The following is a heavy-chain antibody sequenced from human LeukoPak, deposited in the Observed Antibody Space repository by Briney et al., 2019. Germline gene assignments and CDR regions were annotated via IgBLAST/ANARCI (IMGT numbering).Heavy chain of an antibody. V-gene: IGHV3-53*01. J-gene: IGHJ6*03. CDR3: ARLSDSSAPHYYYYMDV. Sequence: GGSLRLSCAASGFTVSSNYMSWVRQAPGKGLEWVSVTHSGGSTYYADSVKGRFTISRDSSKYTLYLQMNSLRAEDTAVYYYARLSDSSAPHYYYYMDVWGKGTTVTISS. CDR2: THSGGST. CDR1: GFTVSSNY. D-gene: IGHD3-22*01.